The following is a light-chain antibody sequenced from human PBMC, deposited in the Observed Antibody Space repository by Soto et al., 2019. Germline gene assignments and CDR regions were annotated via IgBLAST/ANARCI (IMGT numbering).Light chain of an antibody. J-gene: IGKJ1*01. CDR2: KAS. CDR3: QHYNSYSEA. CDR1: QTISSW. V-gene: IGKV1-5*03. Sequence: DIQMTQSPSTLSGSVGDRVTITCRASQTISSWLAWYQQKPGKAPKLLIYKASTLKSGVPSRFSGSGSGTEFTLTISSLQPDDCATYYCQHYNSYSEAFGQGPKVEL.